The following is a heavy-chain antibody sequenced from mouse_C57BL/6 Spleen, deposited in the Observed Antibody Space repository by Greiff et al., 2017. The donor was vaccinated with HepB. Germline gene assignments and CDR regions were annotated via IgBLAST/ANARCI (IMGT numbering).Heavy chain of an antibody. D-gene: IGHD2-4*01. V-gene: IGHV1-55*01. J-gene: IGHJ4*01. CDR2: IYPGSGST. Sequence: QVQLQQPGAELVKPGASVKMSCKASGYTFTSYWITWVKQRPGQGLEWIGDIYPGSGSTNYNEKFKSKATLTVDTSSSTVYMQLSSLTSEDSAVYYCARRYYDCNGVQAMDYWGQGTSVTVSS. CDR3: ARRYYDCNGVQAMDY. CDR1: GYTFTSYW.